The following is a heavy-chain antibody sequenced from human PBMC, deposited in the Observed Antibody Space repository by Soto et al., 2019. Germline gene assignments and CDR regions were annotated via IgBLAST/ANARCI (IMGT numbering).Heavy chain of an antibody. CDR3: EGSLRQSHDY. CDR2: IFYSGST. V-gene: IGHV4-39*01. J-gene: IGHJ4*02. CDR1: GGSTSSSSYY. D-gene: IGHD3-16*01. Sequence: SETLSLTCTVSGGSTSSSSYYWGWLRRPPGQGLEWIGSIFYSGSTYYNPSLKGRLTISVDTSKNQFSLNLNSVTAADTAVYYCEGSLRQSHDYWGQGTLVTVSS.